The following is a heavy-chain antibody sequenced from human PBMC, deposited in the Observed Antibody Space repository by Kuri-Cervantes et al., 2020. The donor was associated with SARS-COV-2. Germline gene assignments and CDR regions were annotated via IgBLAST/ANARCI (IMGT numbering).Heavy chain of an antibody. CDR2: ISYDGSNK. CDR1: GFTFSSYG. CDR3: AKGERTAFDY. V-gene: IGHV3-30*18. Sequence: GESLKISCAASGFTFSSYGMHWVRQAPGKGLEWVAVISYDGSNKYYADSVKGRFTISRDNSKNTLYLQMNSLRAEDTAVYYCAKGERTAFDYWGQGTLVTVSS. J-gene: IGHJ4*02.